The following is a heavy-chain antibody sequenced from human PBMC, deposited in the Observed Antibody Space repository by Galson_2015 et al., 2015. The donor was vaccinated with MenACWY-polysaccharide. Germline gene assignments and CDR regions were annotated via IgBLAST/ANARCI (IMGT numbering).Heavy chain of an antibody. CDR3: ARGHYGVDV. CDR1: GFSLGAWY. J-gene: IGHJ6*02. CDR2: ISKSGDSI. Sequence: SLRLSCAASGFSLGAWYMSWIRQAPGKGLEWLSYISKSGDSIYYGDSVKGRFAISRDNAKNSLYLQLNSLEVEDTAIYYCARGHYGVDVWGQGTTVTVSS. V-gene: IGHV3-11*01.